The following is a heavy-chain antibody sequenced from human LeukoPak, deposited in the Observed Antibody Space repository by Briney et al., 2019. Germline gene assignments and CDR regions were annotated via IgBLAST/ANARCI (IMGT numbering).Heavy chain of an antibody. V-gene: IGHV1-69*06. CDR1: GGTFSSYA. Sequence: SVKVSCKASGGTFSSYAISWVRQAPGQGLEWMGGIIPIFGTANYAQKFQGRVTITADKPTSTAYMELSSLRSEDTAVYYCARGTRPYYYYGMDVWGKGTTVTVSS. J-gene: IGHJ6*04. CDR3: ARGTRPYYYYGMDV. CDR2: IIPIFGTA. D-gene: IGHD1-1*01.